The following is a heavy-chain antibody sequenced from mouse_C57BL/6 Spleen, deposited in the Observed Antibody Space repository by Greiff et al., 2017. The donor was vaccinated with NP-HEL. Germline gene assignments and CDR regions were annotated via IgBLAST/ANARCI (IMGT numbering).Heavy chain of an antibody. CDR2: IRNKANNHAT. D-gene: IGHD1-1*01. J-gene: IGHJ1*03. Sequence: EVMLVESGGGLVQPGGSMKLSCAASGFTFSDAWMDWVRQSPEKGLEWVAEIRNKANNHATYYAESVKGRFTISRDDSKSSVYLQMNSLRAEDTGIYYCTRPSYYGSSYWYFDVWGTGTTVTVSS. CDR1: GFTFSDAW. V-gene: IGHV6-6*01. CDR3: TRPSYYGSSYWYFDV.